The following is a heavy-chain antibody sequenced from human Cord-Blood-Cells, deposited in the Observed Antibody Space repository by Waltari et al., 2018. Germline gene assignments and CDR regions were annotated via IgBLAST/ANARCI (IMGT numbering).Heavy chain of an antibody. V-gene: IGHV3-33*01. CDR2: IWYDGSNK. CDR3: AREILGGMDV. D-gene: IGHD7-27*01. CDR1: GFTFHSYG. J-gene: IGHJ6*02. Sequence: QVQLVESGGRVVQPGRTRMPPCAASGFTFHSYGLPWVRQAPGKGLEWVAVIWYDGSNKYYADSVKGRFTISRDNSKNTLYLQMNSLRAEDTAVYYCAREILGGMDVWGQGTTVTVSS.